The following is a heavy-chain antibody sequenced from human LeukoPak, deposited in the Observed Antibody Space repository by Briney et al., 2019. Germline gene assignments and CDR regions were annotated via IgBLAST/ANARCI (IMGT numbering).Heavy chain of an antibody. J-gene: IGHJ4*02. V-gene: IGHV3-7*04. D-gene: IGHD1-26*01. CDR1: GFTFSSNW. Sequence: GGSLRLPCAASGFTFSSNWMSWVRQAPGKGLEWVANIKQDGSDKYYVDSVKGRFTISRDNAKNSLYLQMNSLRAEDTAVYYCARGGGATDYWGQGTLVTVSS. CDR3: ARGGGATDY. CDR2: IKQDGSDK.